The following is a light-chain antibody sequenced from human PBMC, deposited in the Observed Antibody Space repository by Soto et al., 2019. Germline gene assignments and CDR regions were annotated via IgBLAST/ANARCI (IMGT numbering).Light chain of an antibody. V-gene: IGLV2-14*01. CDR2: EVS. CDR3: SSYTSSSTPFDV. Sequence: QSVLTQPASVSGSPGQSITISCTGTSSDVGGYNYVSWYQQHPGKAPKVMIYEVSNRPSGVSNRFSGSKSGNTASLTISGLQAEDEADYYCSSYTSSSTPFDVFGTGTKATVL. J-gene: IGLJ1*01. CDR1: SSDVGGYNY.